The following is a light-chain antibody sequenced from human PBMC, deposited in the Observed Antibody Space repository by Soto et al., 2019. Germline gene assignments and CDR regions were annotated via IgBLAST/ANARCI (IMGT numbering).Light chain of an antibody. CDR2: EDN. CDR3: QSYDSSNSHWV. J-gene: IGLJ3*02. Sequence: NFMLTQPHSVSESPGKTVTISCTRSSGSIASNYVQWYQQRPGSAPTTVIYEDNQRPSGVPDRFSGSIDSSSNSASLTISGLKTEDEADYYWQSYDSSNSHWVFGGGTKVTVL. V-gene: IGLV6-57*03. CDR1: SGSIASNY.